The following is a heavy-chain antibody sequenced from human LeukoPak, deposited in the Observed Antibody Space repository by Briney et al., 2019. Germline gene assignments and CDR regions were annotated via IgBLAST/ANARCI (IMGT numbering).Heavy chain of an antibody. D-gene: IGHD6-13*01. CDR1: GFTFSDYY. V-gene: IGHV4-31*02. CDR2: IYYSGST. CDR3: ARVRSSSWYLIPHWFDP. J-gene: IGHJ5*02. Sequence: LRLSCAASGFTFSDYYMSWLRQAPGKGVEGVGYIYYSGSTYYNPSLKSRVTISVDTSKHQFSLKLSSVTAADTAVYYCARVRSSSWYLIPHWFDPWGQGTLVTVSS.